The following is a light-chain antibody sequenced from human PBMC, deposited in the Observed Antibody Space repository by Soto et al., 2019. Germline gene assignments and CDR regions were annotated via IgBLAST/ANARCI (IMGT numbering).Light chain of an antibody. Sequence: EIVLTQSPATLSLSPGERATLSCRASLSVSSFVAWYQQRPGQPPRLLIYDVSKRANGGPTRLSGSGSGTDFNLTISSLDPEDCAVYYCQQRINWPLTFGGGTKVEIK. CDR1: LSVSSF. CDR2: DVS. CDR3: QQRINWPLT. J-gene: IGKJ4*01. V-gene: IGKV3-11*01.